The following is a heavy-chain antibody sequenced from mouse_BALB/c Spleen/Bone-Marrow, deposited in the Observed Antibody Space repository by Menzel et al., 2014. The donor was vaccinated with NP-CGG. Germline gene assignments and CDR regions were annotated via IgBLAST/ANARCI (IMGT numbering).Heavy chain of an antibody. Sequence: EVQLQQSGGGLVKPGGSLKLSCAASGFTFSSYGMSWVRQTPEKRLEWVATISGGGSYTYYPDSVKGRFTISRDNAKNNLYLQMSSLRSEDTALCYCARQAGGSGYFDYWGQGTTLTVSS. J-gene: IGHJ2*01. V-gene: IGHV5-9-2*01. CDR3: ARQAGGSGYFDY. CDR1: GFTFSSYG. D-gene: IGHD1-1*01. CDR2: ISGGGSYT.